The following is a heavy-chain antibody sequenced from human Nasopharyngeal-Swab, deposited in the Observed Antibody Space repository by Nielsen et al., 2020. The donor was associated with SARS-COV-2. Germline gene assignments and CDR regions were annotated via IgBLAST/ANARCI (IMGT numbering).Heavy chain of an antibody. J-gene: IGHJ6*02. Sequence: WVRQAPGQGLEWMGIINPSGGSTSYAQKFQGRVTMTRDTSTSTVHMELSSLRSEDTAVYYCAREIVGASYYYYGMDVWGQGTTVTVSS. CDR3: AREIVGASYYYYGMDV. V-gene: IGHV1-46*01. CDR2: INPSGGST. D-gene: IGHD1-26*01.